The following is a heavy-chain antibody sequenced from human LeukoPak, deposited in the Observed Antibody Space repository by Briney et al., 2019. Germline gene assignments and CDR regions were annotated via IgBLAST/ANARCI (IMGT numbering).Heavy chain of an antibody. Sequence: GRSMRLACPASGFTVSMQFVSWVRQAAGEGLEWVSSILTSIRYIYYAGSVKGTFTISRDNAKNSLYLQMIRLRAEDTAVYYCAGLWFGDRPPFDYWGQGTLVTVSS. D-gene: IGHD3-10*01. CDR3: AGLWFGDRPPFDY. J-gene: IGHJ4*02. V-gene: IGHV3-21*01. CDR1: GFTVSMQF. CDR2: ILTSIRYI.